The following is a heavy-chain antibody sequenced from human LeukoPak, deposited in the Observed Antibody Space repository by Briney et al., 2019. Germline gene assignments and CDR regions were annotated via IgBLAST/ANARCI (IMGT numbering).Heavy chain of an antibody. CDR3: ATGDTAMVTPSFDY. CDR1: GYTLTELS. Sequence: ASVKVSCKVSGYTLTELSMHWVRQAPGKGLEWMGGFDPEDGETIYAQKFQGRVTMTEGTSTDTAYMELSSLRSEDTAVYYCATGDTAMVTPSFDYWGQGTLVTVSS. J-gene: IGHJ4*02. D-gene: IGHD5-18*01. CDR2: FDPEDGET. V-gene: IGHV1-24*01.